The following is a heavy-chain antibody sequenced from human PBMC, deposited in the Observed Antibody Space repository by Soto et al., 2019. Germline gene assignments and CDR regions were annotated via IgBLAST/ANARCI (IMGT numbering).Heavy chain of an antibody. CDR2: ISYSGNT. CDR3: ARAPMVPSRSYFDS. D-gene: IGHD2-8*01. J-gene: IGHJ4*02. V-gene: IGHV4-59*01. Sequence: QVHLRESGPGLVKPSETLSLSCTVSGGSISNFYWSWIRQPPGKGLEWIGYISYSGNTNYNPSLKSRVSISVDTSKNQLSLNLTSVTAADTAVYYCARAPMVPSRSYFDSWGQGTPVTVSS. CDR1: GGSISNFY.